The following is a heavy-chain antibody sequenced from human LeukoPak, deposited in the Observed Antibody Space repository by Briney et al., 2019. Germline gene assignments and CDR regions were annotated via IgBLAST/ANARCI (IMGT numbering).Heavy chain of an antibody. Sequence: GGSLRLSCAASGFTFSSYAMSWVRQAPGKGLEWVSGISATGGSTYYADSVKGRFTISRDNAKNSLYLQMNSLRAEDTAVYYCARAPSGYSYGYFFAYWGQGTLVTVSS. V-gene: IGHV3-23*01. J-gene: IGHJ4*02. CDR2: ISATGGST. CDR3: ARAPSGYSYGYFFAY. D-gene: IGHD5-18*01. CDR1: GFTFSSYA.